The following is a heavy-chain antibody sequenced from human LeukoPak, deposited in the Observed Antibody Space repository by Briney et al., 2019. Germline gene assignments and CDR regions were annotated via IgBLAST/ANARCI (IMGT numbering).Heavy chain of an antibody. J-gene: IGHJ5*02. Sequence: SETLSRTCTVSGGSISGSSYYWGWIRQPPGKDLEWIGSIYYSGSTYYNPSLKSRVTISVDTSKNQFSLKLSSVTAADTAVYYCARYLDGYNGFDPWGQGTLVTVSS. CDR1: GGSISGSSYY. D-gene: IGHD5-24*01. CDR3: ARYLDGYNGFDP. CDR2: IYYSGST. V-gene: IGHV4-39*01.